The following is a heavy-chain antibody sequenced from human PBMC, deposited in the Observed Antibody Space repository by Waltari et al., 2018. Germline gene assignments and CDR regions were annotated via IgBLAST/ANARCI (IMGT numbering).Heavy chain of an antibody. D-gene: IGHD2-21*02. CDR2: ISGGSSSI. CDR3: ARQTAWYGPYDY. J-gene: IGHJ4*02. CDR1: GFTFSSYT. V-gene: IGHV3-48*01. Sequence: EVQLVESGGGLVQPGGSLRLSCTISGFTFSSYTMNWVRQAPGKGLEWLSNISGGSSSIYYADSVKGRFTISRDNAKNSLYLQMNSLRADDTAVYYCARQTAWYGPYDYWGQGALVTVSS.